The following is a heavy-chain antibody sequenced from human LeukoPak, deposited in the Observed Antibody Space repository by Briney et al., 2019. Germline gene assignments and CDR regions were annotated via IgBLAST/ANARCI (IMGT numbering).Heavy chain of an antibody. V-gene: IGHV4-30-4*01. D-gene: IGHD3-10*01. Sequence: PSQTLSLTCTVSGGSINSGDSYWSWIRQPPGKSLEWIGYISYSGSPYYSPSLRSRVAISGDTSKNQFPLRLGSVTAADTAVYYCARVPYGSGTHYFDFWGQGILVTVSS. CDR1: GGSINSGDSY. CDR2: ISYSGSP. CDR3: ARVPYGSGTHYFDF. J-gene: IGHJ4*02.